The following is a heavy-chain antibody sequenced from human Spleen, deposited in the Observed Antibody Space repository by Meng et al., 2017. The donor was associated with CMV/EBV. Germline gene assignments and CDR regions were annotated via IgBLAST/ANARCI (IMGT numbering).Heavy chain of an antibody. CDR3: ARAVYSSGWYDG. CDR1: GYTFSSYA. J-gene: IGHJ4*02. V-gene: IGHV1-69*10. CDR2: IIPILGIA. Sequence: SVKVSCKASGYTFSSYAISWVRQAPGQGLEWMGGIIPILGIANYAQKFQGRVTITADKSTSTAYMELSSLRSEDTAVYYCARAVYSSGWYDGWGQGTLVTVSS. D-gene: IGHD6-19*01.